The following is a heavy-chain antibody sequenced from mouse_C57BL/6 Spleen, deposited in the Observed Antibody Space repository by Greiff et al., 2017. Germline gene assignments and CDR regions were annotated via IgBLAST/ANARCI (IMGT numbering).Heavy chain of an antibody. V-gene: IGHV1-81*01. CDR3: ARYYGSSYDYFDY. D-gene: IGHD1-1*01. CDR1: GYTFTSYG. Sequence: QVQLQQSGAELARPGASVKLSCKASGYTFTSYGISWVKQRTGQGLEWIGEIYPRSGNTYYNEKFKGKATLTADKSSSTAYMELRSLTSEDSAVXFCARYYGSSYDYFDYWGQGTTLTVSS. CDR2: IYPRSGNT. J-gene: IGHJ2*01.